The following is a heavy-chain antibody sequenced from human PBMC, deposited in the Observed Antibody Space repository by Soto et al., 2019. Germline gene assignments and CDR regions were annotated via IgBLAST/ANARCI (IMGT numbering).Heavy chain of an antibody. Sequence: PSETLSLTCTVSGGSISRYYWGWIRQPPGKGLEWIGSIYYSGSTYYNPSLKSRVTISVDTSKNQFSLKLSSVTAADTAVYYCASQQLVHYYYGMNVWGQGNTVTVS. V-gene: IGHV4-39*01. D-gene: IGHD6-13*01. CDR2: IYYSGST. CDR3: ASQQLVHYYYGMNV. J-gene: IGHJ6*02. CDR1: GGSISRYY.